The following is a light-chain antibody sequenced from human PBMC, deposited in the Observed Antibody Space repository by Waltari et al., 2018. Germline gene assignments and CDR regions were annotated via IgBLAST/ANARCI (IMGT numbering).Light chain of an antibody. J-gene: IGLJ3*02. CDR3: SAFAGSNNFGV. Sequence: QSALNQPPSASGSPRQSVTISCTGTSHAIGGSNFVPWYQQRPGKAPRFLIYDVNKRPSGVSDRFSGSKSGNTASLTVSGLQPDDEATYYCSAFAGSNNFGVFGGGTKLTVL. CDR1: SHAIGGSNF. CDR2: DVN. V-gene: IGLV2-8*01.